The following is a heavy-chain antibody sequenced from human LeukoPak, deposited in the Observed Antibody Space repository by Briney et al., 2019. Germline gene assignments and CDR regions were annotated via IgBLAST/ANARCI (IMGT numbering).Heavy chain of an antibody. D-gene: IGHD6-13*01. CDR3: ARLGEGAVGHP. J-gene: IGHJ5*02. Sequence: ASVKVSCKASGGTFGSYVINWVRQAPGQGLEWMGGIIPMFDTTYYAQKFQGRVTITADKSTTTAYMEVSSLRSEDTAVYYCARLGEGAVGHPWGQGTLVTVSS. CDR2: IIPMFDTT. CDR1: GGTFGSYV. V-gene: IGHV1-69*06.